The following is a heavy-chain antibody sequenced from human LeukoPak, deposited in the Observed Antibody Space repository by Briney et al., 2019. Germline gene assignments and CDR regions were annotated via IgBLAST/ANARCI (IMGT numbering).Heavy chain of an antibody. CDR1: GFTFSSYE. J-gene: IGHJ4*02. CDR2: ISSSGSTI. V-gene: IGHV3-48*03. Sequence: GGSLRLSCAASGFTFSSYEMNWVRQAPGKGLEWVSYISSSGSTIYYADSVKGRFTISRDNAKSSPYLQMNSLRAEDTAVYYCARDLGRWFGEIDYWGQGTLVTVSS. CDR3: ARDLGRWFGEIDY. D-gene: IGHD3-10*01.